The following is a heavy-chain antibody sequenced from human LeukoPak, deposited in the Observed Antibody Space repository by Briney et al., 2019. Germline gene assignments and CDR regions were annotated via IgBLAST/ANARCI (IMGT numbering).Heavy chain of an antibody. J-gene: IGHJ3*02. CDR2: ISSNGGST. D-gene: IGHD3-3*01. Sequence: PGGSLRLSCSASGFTFSSYAMHWVRQAPGKGLEYVSTISSNGGSTYYADSVKGRFTISRDNSKNTLYLQMSSLRAEDTAVYYCVRDDGYDFWSGYSPGGFDIWGQGTVATVSS. CDR3: VRDDGYDFWSGYSPGGFDI. CDR1: GFTFSSYA. V-gene: IGHV3-64D*09.